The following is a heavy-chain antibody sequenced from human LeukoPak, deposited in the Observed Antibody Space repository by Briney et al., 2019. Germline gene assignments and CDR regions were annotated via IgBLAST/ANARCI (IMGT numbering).Heavy chain of an antibody. D-gene: IGHD3-3*01. Sequence: ASVKVSCKASGYTFTGYYMHWVRQAPGQGLEWMGWMNPNSGNTGYAQKFQGRVTMTRNTSISTAYMELSSLRSEDTAVYYCARDPGEWLWVWFDPWGQGTLVTVSS. V-gene: IGHV1-8*02. J-gene: IGHJ5*02. CDR1: GYTFTGYY. CDR3: ARDPGEWLWVWFDP. CDR2: MNPNSGNT.